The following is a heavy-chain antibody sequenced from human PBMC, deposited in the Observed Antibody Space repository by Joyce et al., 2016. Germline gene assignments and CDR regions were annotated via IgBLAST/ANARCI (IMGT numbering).Heavy chain of an antibody. CDR2: IKTDGSST. CDR1: GFSFSGYW. Sequence: EVQLVESGGGLVQPGGSLRLSCAAFGFSFSGYWVHWVRQAPGKGVVWVSRIKTDGSSTRFADSVKGRFTISRDNAKNTLYLQMNSLRAEDTAVYYCVRGISARPGGPNWFDPWGQGTLVTVSS. D-gene: IGHD6-6*01. J-gene: IGHJ5*02. CDR3: VRGISARPGGPNWFDP. V-gene: IGHV3-74*01.